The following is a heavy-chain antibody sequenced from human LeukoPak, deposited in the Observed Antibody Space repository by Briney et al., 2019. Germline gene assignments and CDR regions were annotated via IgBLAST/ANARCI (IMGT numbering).Heavy chain of an antibody. CDR2: IWYDGSNK. V-gene: IGHV3-33*01. CDR3: ARVMSLHYYDSSGYPDY. CDR1: GFTFSSYG. D-gene: IGHD3-22*01. Sequence: PGRSLRLSCAASGFTFSSYGMHWVRQAPGKGLEWVAVIWYDGSNKYYADSVKGRFTISRDNSKNTLYLQMNSLRAEDTAVYYCARVMSLHYYDSSGYPDYWGQGTLVTVSS. J-gene: IGHJ4*02.